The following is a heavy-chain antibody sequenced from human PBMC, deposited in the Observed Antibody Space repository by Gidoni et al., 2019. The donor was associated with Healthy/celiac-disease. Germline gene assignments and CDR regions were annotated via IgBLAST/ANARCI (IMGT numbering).Heavy chain of an antibody. CDR2: IYHSGST. V-gene: IGHV4-4*02. CDR3: ARDQRGYYDFWSGYYGNAFDI. Sequence: QVQLQESGPGLVKPSGTLSLTCAVSGGSISSSNWWSWVRQPPGKGLEWIGEIYHSGSTNYNPSLKSRVTISVDKSKNQFSLKLSSVTAADTAVYYCARDQRGYYDFWSGYYGNAFDIWGQGTMVTVSS. J-gene: IGHJ3*02. D-gene: IGHD3-3*01. CDR1: GGSISSSNW.